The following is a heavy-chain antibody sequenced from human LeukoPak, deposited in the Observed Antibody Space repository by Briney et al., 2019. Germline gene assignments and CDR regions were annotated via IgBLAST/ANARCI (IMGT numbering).Heavy chain of an antibody. CDR3: ARRTSSGSFDY. J-gene: IGHJ4*02. Sequence: SETLSLTCTVSGGSISSYDWGWIRQPPGKGLEWIGNIFTSGGTSYNPSLKSRVTVSVDTSKNQFSLKLSSVTATDTAVYYCARRTSSGSFDYWGQGTLVTVSS. V-gene: IGHV4-4*09. CDR2: IFTSGGT. CDR1: GGSISSYD. D-gene: IGHD3-22*01.